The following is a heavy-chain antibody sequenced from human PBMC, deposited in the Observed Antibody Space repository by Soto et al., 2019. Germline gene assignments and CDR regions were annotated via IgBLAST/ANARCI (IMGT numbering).Heavy chain of an antibody. Sequence: GVSLRLSCAASGFTFSRFGMHWVRQAPGKGLEWVAVISYDGSNRFYADSVKGRFTISRDNSKNTLYLQMNSLRPEDTAVYYCAHDMYGSETYTYYCGMDVWGQGTTVTVSS. CDR2: ISYDGSNR. CDR1: GFTFSRFG. V-gene: IGHV3-30*03. J-gene: IGHJ6*02. D-gene: IGHD3-10*01. CDR3: AHDMYGSETYTYYCGMDV.